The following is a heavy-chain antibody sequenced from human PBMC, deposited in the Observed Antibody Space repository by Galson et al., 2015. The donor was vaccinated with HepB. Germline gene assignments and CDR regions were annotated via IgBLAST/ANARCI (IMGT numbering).Heavy chain of an antibody. CDR2: ISSSSSYI. V-gene: IGHV3-21*01. CDR1: GFTFSSYS. CDR3: ARQPEDFWSGYSDYYYYYMDV. Sequence: SLRLSCADSGFTFSSYSMNWVRQAPGKGLEWVSSISSSSSYIYYADSVKGRFTISRDNAKNSLYLQMNSLRAEDTAVYYCARQPEDFWSGYSDYYYYYMDVWGKGTTVTVSS. J-gene: IGHJ6*03. D-gene: IGHD3-3*01.